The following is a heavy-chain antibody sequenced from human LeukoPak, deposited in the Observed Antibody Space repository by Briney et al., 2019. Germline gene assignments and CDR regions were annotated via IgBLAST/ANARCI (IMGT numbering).Heavy chain of an antibody. CDR3: AREDGSSWSGSDAFDI. V-gene: IGHV4-61*02. Sequence: PSGTLSLTCTVSGGSISSGSYYWSWIRQPAGKGLEWIGRIYTSGSTNYNPSLKSRVTISVDTSKNQFSLKLSSVTAADTAVYYCAREDGSSWSGSDAFDIWGQGTMVTVSS. J-gene: IGHJ3*02. CDR2: IYTSGST. D-gene: IGHD6-13*01. CDR1: GGSISSGSYY.